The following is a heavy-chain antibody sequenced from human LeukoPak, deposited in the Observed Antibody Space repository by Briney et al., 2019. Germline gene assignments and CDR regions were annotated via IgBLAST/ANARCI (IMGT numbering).Heavy chain of an antibody. J-gene: IGHJ4*02. V-gene: IGHV1-18*01. CDR3: ARVEMATIADY. CDR2: ISACNGNT. D-gene: IGHD5-24*01. CDR1: GYTITSYG. Sequence: GASVKVSCKASGYTITSYGISWVRQAPGQGLEWMGWISACNGNTNYAQKLQGRVTMTTDTSTSTAYMELRSLRSDDTAVYYCARVEMATIADYWGQGTLVTVSS.